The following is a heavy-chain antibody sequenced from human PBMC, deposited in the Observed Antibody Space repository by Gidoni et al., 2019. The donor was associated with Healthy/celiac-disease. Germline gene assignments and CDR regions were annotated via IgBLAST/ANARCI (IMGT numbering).Heavy chain of an antibody. V-gene: IGHV1-8*01. CDR3: ARGRVAAAAPYYYHYYGMDV. CDR1: GSTFTSYD. J-gene: IGHJ6*02. CDR2: MNPNSGNT. Sequence: QVQLVQSGAEVKQPGASVTVSCKAAGSTFTSYDINGVRQATGQGLEWMGWMNPNSGNTGDAQKFQGRVTMTRNTSISTAYMELRSLRSEDPAVYYCARGRVAAAAPYYYHYYGMDVWGQGTTVTVSS. D-gene: IGHD6-13*01.